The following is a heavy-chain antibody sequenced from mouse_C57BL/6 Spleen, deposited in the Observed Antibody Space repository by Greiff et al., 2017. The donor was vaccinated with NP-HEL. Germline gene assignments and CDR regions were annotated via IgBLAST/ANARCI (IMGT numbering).Heavy chain of an antibody. V-gene: IGHV1-53*01. CDR2: INPSNGGT. Sequence: QVQLKQPGTELVKPGASVKLSCKASGYTFTSYWMHWVKQRPGQGLEWIGNINPSNGGTNYNEKFKSKATLTVDKSSSTAYMQLSSLTSEDSAVYYCAREDYSNYAWFAYWGQGTLVTVSA. J-gene: IGHJ3*01. D-gene: IGHD2-5*01. CDR1: GYTFTSYW. CDR3: AREDYSNYAWFAY.